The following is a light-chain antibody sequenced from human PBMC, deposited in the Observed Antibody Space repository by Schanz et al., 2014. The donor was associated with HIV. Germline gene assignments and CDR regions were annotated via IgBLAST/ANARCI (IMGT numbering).Light chain of an antibody. CDR2: GAS. CDR1: QSVSSN. V-gene: IGKV3-20*01. CDR3: QQYGSSPTWT. Sequence: EIVMTQSPATLSVSPGERATLSCRASQSVSSNLAWYQQKPGQAPRLLIYGASIMATGIPDRFSGSGSGADFTLTSSRLEPEDFAVYYCQQYGSSPTWTFGQGTKVQI. J-gene: IGKJ1*01.